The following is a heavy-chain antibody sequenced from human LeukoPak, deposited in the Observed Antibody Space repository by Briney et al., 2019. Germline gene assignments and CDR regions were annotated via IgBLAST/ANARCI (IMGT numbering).Heavy chain of an antibody. V-gene: IGHV3-72*01. CDR2: VKNKANSYTT. CDR3: ARAIGGNSDY. CDR1: GLTFSDHY. J-gene: IGHJ4*02. Sequence: PGGSLRLSCAASGLTFSDHYMDWVRQSPGKGLEWVGRVKNKANSYTTEYAASVKGRFTISRDDSKNSLYLQMNSLRAEDTAVYYCARAIGGNSDYWGQGTLVTVSS. D-gene: IGHD4-23*01.